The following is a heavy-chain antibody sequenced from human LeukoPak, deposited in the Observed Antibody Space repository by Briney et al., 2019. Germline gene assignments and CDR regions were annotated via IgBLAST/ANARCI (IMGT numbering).Heavy chain of an antibody. CDR3: ARGGSSWSALNYFDY. V-gene: IGHV3-11*01. Sequence: GGSLRLSCAASGFTFSDYYMSWIRQAPGKGLEWVSYISSSGSTIYYADSVKGRFTISRDNSKNTLYLQINSLRAEDTAVYYCARGGSSWSALNYFDYWGQGTLVTVSS. CDR2: ISSSGSTI. J-gene: IGHJ4*02. D-gene: IGHD6-13*01. CDR1: GFTFSDYY.